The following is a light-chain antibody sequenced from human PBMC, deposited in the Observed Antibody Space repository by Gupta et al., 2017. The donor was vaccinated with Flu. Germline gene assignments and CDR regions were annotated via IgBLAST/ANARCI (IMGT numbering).Light chain of an antibody. Sequence: SSSKIGNNYVSCDKKFPGTAPKLLIYENDRRPSGFPDPFSGSKSGTSATLDITGLQTGDEADYYCGTWDSSLSTVVFGGGTKLTVL. V-gene: IGLV1-51*02. CDR1: SSKIGNNY. CDR3: GTWDSSLSTVV. J-gene: IGLJ3*02. CDR2: END.